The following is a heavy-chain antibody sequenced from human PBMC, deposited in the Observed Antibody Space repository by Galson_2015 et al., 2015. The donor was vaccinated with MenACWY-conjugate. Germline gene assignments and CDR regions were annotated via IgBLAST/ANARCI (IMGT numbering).Heavy chain of an antibody. CDR2: ISSTGGST. CDR1: GFTFSSYA. J-gene: IGHJ4*02. D-gene: IGHD3-22*01. V-gene: IGHV3-23*01. Sequence: LRLSCAASGFTFSSYAMSWVRQAPGQGLEWVSDISSTGGSTYYADSVKGRFTISRDNSKGTLYLQMNSLRAEDTAIYYCAKHDLSSGYHPTLSYFDYWGQGTLVTVSS. CDR3: AKHDLSSGYHPTLSYFDY.